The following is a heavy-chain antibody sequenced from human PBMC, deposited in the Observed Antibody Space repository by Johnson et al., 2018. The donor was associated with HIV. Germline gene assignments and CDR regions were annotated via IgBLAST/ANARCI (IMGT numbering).Heavy chain of an antibody. CDR1: GFTFDDYG. CDR3: ARARAGDAFDI. Sequence: QVQLVESGGGLVQPGGSLRLSCAASGFTFDDYGMSWVRQPPGKGLEWVAVISYDGSNKYYADSVKGRFTISRDNSKNTLYLQMNSLRAEDTAVYYCARARAGDAFDIWGQGTMVTVSS. V-gene: IGHV3-30*03. D-gene: IGHD6-13*01. J-gene: IGHJ3*02. CDR2: ISYDGSNK.